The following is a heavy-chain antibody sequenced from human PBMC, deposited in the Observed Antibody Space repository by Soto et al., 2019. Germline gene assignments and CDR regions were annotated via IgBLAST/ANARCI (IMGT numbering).Heavy chain of an antibody. CDR2: MNPNSGNT. V-gene: IGHV1-8*01. CDR1: GYTFTSYD. CDR3: ASSYHRINYGMDG. D-gene: IGHD1-26*01. Sequence: ASVTVSCTDSGYTFTSYDINWVRPAPGQGLEWMGWMNPNSGNTGYAQKFQGRVTMTRNTSISTAYMELSSLRSEDTAVDYCASSYHRINYGMDGWGQGTTV. J-gene: IGHJ6*02.